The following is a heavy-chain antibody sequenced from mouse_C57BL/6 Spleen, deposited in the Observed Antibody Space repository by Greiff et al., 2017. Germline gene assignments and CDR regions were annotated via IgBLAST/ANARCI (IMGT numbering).Heavy chain of an antibody. V-gene: IGHV1-19*01. D-gene: IGHD3-2*02. J-gene: IGHJ3*01. CDR1: GYTFTDYY. CDR2: INPYNGGT. CDR3: ARSIAQATGFAY. Sequence: VQLQQSGPVLVKPGASVKMSCKASGYTFTDYYMNWVKQSHGKSLEWIGVINPYNGGTSYNQKFKGKATLTVDKSSSTAYMELNSLTSEDSAVYYCARSIAQATGFAYWGQETLVTVSA.